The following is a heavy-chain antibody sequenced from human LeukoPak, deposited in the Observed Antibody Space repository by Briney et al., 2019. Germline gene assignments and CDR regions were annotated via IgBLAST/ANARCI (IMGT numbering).Heavy chain of an antibody. CDR3: ASEIAAASEAFDI. CDR1: GFTLSSYA. D-gene: IGHD6-13*01. V-gene: IGHV3-30-3*01. Sequence: GGSLRLSCATSGFTLSSYAMHWVRQAPGKGLEWVAVISYDGSNKYYADSVKGRFTISRDNSKNTLYLQMNSLRAEDTAVYYCASEIAAASEAFDIWGQGTMVTVSS. J-gene: IGHJ3*02. CDR2: ISYDGSNK.